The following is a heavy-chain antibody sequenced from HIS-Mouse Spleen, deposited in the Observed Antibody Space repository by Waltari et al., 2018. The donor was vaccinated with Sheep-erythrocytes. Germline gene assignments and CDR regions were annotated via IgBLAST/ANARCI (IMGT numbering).Heavy chain of an antibody. J-gene: IGHJ4*02. CDR2: ISYDGSNK. D-gene: IGHD4-4*01. CDR3: AKREGYSNYYFDY. Sequence: QVQLVESGGGVVQPGRFLRLSCAASGFPVSSLVMPSLRQAPGKGLEWVAVISYDGSNKYYADSVKGRFTISRDNSKNTLYLQMNSLRAEDTAVYYCAKREGYSNYYFDYWGQGTLVTVSS. CDR1: GFPVSSLV. V-gene: IGHV3-30*18.